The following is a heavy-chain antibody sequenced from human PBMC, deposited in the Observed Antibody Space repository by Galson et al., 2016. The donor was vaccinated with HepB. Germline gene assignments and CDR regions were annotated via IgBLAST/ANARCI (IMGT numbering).Heavy chain of an antibody. J-gene: IGHJ6*02. CDR1: GFAFSRYD. CDR2: ISYSNAV. V-gene: IGHV3-69-1*02. CDR3: VRGMSNSWYAYKRSYYYSMEL. D-gene: IGHD6-13*01. Sequence: SLRLSCAASGFAFSRYDFNWVRQAPGKGLEWVSHISYSNAVSYAASVKGRFTISRDNDGDSLFLEMRGLRVEDTAVYYCVRGMSNSWYAYKRSYYYSMELWGRGTSIIVSS.